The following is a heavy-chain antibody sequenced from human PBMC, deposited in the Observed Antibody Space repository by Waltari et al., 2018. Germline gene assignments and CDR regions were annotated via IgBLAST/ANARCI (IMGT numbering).Heavy chain of an antibody. V-gene: IGHV1-69*02. D-gene: IGHD3-10*01. CDR3: AGGDGGYYYYKMDV. J-gene: IGHJ6*03. CDR2: IMPDISET. CDR1: GGTFTSGS. Sequence: QVQLVQSGAEAKKPGSSVRVSCRASGGTFTSGSVNWVRQAPGKGLEWMGRIMPDISETKYAVKFQGRITITADKSTGTVYMELSSLRSDDTAVYYCAGGDGGYYYYKMDVWGQGTTVTVSS.